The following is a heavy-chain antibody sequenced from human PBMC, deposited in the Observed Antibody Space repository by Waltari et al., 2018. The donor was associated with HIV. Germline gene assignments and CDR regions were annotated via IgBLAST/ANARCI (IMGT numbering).Heavy chain of an antibody. Sequence: EVQLVESGGDLVQPGGSLRLSCTGSGFTFSSFPMRWLRQAPGMGLEWVSAISSSGNSSYSEASVKCRFTISRDNSKNPLYLQMNSLRAEDTAIYYCAKRLTGTQYYFDYWGQGTLVTVSS. D-gene: IGHD1-7*01. CDR1: GFTFSSFP. V-gene: IGHV3-23*04. CDR3: AKRLTGTQYYFDY. J-gene: IGHJ4*02. CDR2: ISSSGNSS.